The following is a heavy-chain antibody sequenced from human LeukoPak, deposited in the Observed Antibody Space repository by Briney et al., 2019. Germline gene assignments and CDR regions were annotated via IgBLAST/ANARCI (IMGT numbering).Heavy chain of an antibody. D-gene: IGHD3-10*01. V-gene: IGHV1-69*06. CDR2: IIPIIGTA. J-gene: IGHJ4*02. Sequence: GSSVKVSRKTSGGTFTSYTISWVRQTPGQEREWMGGIIPIIGTANYAQKCQSRVTITADKSTSTGYMELSSLRSEDTGVYYCARDLTMVRGVLGYWGQGTLVTVSS. CDR3: ARDLTMVRGVLGY. CDR1: GGTFTSYT.